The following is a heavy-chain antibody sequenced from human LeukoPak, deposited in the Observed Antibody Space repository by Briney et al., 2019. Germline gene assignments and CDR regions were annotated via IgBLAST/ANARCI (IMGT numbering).Heavy chain of an antibody. V-gene: IGHV4-39*01. J-gene: IGHJ4*02. Sequence: SETLSLTCTVSGGSISSNGYFWAWIRQSPGKGPDWIGIIDYRGTAFYNPFLESRVTISAETSKNFFSLKLRSVTAADTALYYCARQAGAGTRWDYFDYWGQGTLVTVSS. CDR2: IDYRGTA. D-gene: IGHD3/OR15-3a*01. CDR3: ARQAGAGTRWDYFDY. CDR1: GGSISSNGYF.